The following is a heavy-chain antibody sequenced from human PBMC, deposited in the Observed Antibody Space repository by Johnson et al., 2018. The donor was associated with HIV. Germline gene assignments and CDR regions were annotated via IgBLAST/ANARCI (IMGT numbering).Heavy chain of an antibody. CDR2: IKQDGSEK. Sequence: VQLVESGGGLVKPGGSLRLSCVASGITFSDAWMSWVRQAPGKGLEWLANIKQDGSEKYYVDSVKGRFTISRANAKNSLYLQMNSLRAEDTAVYYCARDSETYGMDAFDIWGQGTMVTVSA. CDR1: GITFSDAW. V-gene: IGHV3-7*01. J-gene: IGHJ3*02. D-gene: IGHD4-17*01. CDR3: ARDSETYGMDAFDI.